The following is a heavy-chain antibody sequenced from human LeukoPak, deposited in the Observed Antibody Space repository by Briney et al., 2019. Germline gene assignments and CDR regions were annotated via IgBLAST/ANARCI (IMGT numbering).Heavy chain of an antibody. D-gene: IGHD2/OR15-2a*01. Sequence: PGGSLRLSCAASGFTFRSYALSWVRQAPGKGLEWVSGISDTGGTTYYADSVKGRLTISRDNSKNTLYLQINSLRPEDTAVFYCAKSSDGSTSFDYWGQGALVTVSS. CDR1: GFTFRSYA. J-gene: IGHJ4*02. V-gene: IGHV3-23*01. CDR2: ISDTGGTT. CDR3: AKSSDGSTSFDY.